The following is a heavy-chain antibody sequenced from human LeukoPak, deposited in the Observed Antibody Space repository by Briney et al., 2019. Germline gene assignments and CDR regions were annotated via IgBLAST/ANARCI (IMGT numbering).Heavy chain of an antibody. J-gene: IGHJ3*02. CDR3: AKPPFYCSGGSCYFDAFDI. CDR1: GFTFSGYG. V-gene: IGHV3-30*18. CDR2: ISYDGSNK. D-gene: IGHD2-15*01. Sequence: GRSLRLSCAASGFTFSGYGMHWVRQAPGKGLEWVAVISYDGSNKYYADSVKGRFTISRDNSKNTLYLQMNSLRAEDTAVYYCAKPPFYCSGGSCYFDAFDIWGQGTMVTVSS.